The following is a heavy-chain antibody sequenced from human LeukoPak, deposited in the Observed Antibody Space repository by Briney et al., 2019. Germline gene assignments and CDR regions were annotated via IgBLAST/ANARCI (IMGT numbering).Heavy chain of an antibody. V-gene: IGHV3-23*01. D-gene: IGHD3-9*01. CDR1: GFTFSSYW. Sequence: QPGGSLRLSCAASGFTFSSYWMSWVRQAPGKGLEWVSAISGSGGSTYYADSVKGRFTISRDNSKNTLYLQMNSLRAEDTAVYYCAKVSTGYFFQYYFDYWGQGTLVTVSS. CDR3: AKVSTGYFFQYYFDY. CDR2: ISGSGGST. J-gene: IGHJ4*02.